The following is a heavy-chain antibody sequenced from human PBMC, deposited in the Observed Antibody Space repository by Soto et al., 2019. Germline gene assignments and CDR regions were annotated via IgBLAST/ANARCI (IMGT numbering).Heavy chain of an antibody. CDR2: VSHSGGT. CDR1: GGFVSSGNYY. J-gene: IGHJ3*02. Sequence: QVQLQQWGAGLLKPSETLSLTCAVYGGFVSSGNYYWSWIRQPPGKGLEWIGEVSHSGGTHFNPSLKSRVTISVDTSKNQFSLKMTSVTAADTALYYCARVERGTTTTVVDAFDIWGPGTMVTVSS. D-gene: IGHD4-4*01. V-gene: IGHV4-34*01. CDR3: ARVERGTTTTVVDAFDI.